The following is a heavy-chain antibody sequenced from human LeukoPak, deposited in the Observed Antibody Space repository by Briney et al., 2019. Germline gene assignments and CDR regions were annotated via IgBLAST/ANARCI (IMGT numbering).Heavy chain of an antibody. Sequence: PGGSLRLSCAASGFTFSSYAMIWVRQAPGKGLEGVSAISGSGGSTYYADSVKGRFTISRDNSKNTLYLQMNSLRAEDTAVYYCAKGGWFGELLSYFDYWGQGTLVTVSS. V-gene: IGHV3-23*01. CDR1: GFTFSSYA. D-gene: IGHD3-10*01. J-gene: IGHJ4*02. CDR2: ISGSGGST. CDR3: AKGGWFGELLSYFDY.